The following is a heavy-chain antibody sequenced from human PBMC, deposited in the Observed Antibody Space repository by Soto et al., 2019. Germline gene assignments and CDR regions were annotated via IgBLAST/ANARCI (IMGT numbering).Heavy chain of an antibody. Sequence: QVQLVQSGAEVKKPGASMRVSCKASGYTFTTYGISWVQQAPGQGLEWMGWVSANNGDTKYAQKFQDRITLTTDTSTSTAYMEVRSLRSDDTALYFCARDFPRAFCSGTGCCFDYWGQGTPVTVSS. CDR2: VSANNGDT. CDR3: ARDFPRAFCSGTGCCFDY. V-gene: IGHV1-18*01. J-gene: IGHJ4*02. D-gene: IGHD2-15*01. CDR1: GYTFTTYG.